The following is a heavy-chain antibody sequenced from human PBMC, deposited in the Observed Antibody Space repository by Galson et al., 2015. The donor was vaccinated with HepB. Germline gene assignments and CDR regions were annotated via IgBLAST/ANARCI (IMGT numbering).Heavy chain of an antibody. CDR1: GDSISNYY. Sequence: ETLSLTCTVSGDSISNYYWSWIRQPPGKGLEWIAYVFYSGSTNYNPSLKSRATISVDSSKTQFSLQLTSVTAADTAMYYCARYHCTSTTCRKGFDYWGPRTLVTVSS. CDR3: ARYHCTSTTCRKGFDY. V-gene: IGHV4-59*01. CDR2: VFYSGST. J-gene: IGHJ4*02. D-gene: IGHD2-2*01.